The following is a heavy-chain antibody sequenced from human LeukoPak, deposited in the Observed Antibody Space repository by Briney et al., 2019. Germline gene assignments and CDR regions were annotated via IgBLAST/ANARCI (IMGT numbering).Heavy chain of an antibody. CDR3: ARGGTYYGSGSYRLLHYFDY. V-gene: IGHV4-34*01. CDR2: INHSGST. J-gene: IGHJ4*02. CDR1: GGSFSGYY. D-gene: IGHD3-10*01. Sequence: SETLSLTCAVYGGSFSGYYWSWIRQPPGKGLEWIGEINHSGSTNYNPSLKSRVTISVDTSKNQFSLKLSSVTAADTAVYYCARGGTYYGSGSYRLLHYFDYWGQGTLVTVSS.